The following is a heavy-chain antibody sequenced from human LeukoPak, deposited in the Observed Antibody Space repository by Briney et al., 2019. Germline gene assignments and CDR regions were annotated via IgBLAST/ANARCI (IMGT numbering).Heavy chain of an antibody. D-gene: IGHD5-12*01. CDR3: AKDDLATIAPYYFDY. CDR2: ISSSGSTI. J-gene: IGHJ4*02. CDR1: GFTFSDYY. V-gene: IGHV3-11*01. Sequence: GGSLRLSCAASGFTFSDYYMSWIRQAPGKGLEWVSYISSSGSTIYYADSVKGRFTISRDNAKNSLYLQMNSLRAEDTAVYYCAKDDLATIAPYYFDYWGQGTLVTVSS.